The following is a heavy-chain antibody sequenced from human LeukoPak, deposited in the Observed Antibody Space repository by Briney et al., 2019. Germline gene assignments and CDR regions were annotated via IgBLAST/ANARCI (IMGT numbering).Heavy chain of an antibody. CDR1: GYTFSSYA. V-gene: IGHV3-21*04. CDR2: ISGRDASSGSDAST. Sequence: PGGSLRLSCAASGYTFSSYAMSWVRHAPGKGLEWVSGISGRDASSGSDASTDYADSVKGRFTISRDNPKNTVYLQMNSLRVEDTAVYYCAKDRLRWLRGPDDYMDVWGKGTTVTVSS. D-gene: IGHD4-17*01. J-gene: IGHJ6*03. CDR3: AKDRLRWLRGPDDYMDV.